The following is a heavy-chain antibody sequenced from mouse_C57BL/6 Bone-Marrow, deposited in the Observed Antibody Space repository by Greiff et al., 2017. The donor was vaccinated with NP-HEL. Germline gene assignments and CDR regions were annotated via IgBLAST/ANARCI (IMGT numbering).Heavy chain of an antibody. CDR2: IHPNSGST. Sequence: VQLQQPGAELVKPGASVKLSCKASGYTFTSYWMHWVKQRPGQGLEWIGMIHPNSGSTNYNEKFKSKATLTVDKSSSTAYMQLSSLTSDDSAVYYCVGSSYWYFDVWGTGTTVTVSS. CDR1: GYTFTSYW. V-gene: IGHV1-64*01. J-gene: IGHJ1*03. D-gene: IGHD1-1*01. CDR3: VGSSYWYFDV.